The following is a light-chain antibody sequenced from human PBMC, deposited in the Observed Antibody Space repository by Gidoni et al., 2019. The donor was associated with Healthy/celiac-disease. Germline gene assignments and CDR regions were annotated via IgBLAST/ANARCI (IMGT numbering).Light chain of an antibody. Sequence: DIQMTQSPSSVSASVGDRITITCRASQSISSWLAWYQQKPGQAPRLLIYAASSLQSGVPSRFSGSGFGTDFTLTISSLQPEDSATYYCQQANSFPPGLTFGPGTKVTIK. CDR2: AAS. CDR3: QQANSFPPGLT. J-gene: IGKJ3*01. CDR1: QSISSW. V-gene: IGKV1-12*01.